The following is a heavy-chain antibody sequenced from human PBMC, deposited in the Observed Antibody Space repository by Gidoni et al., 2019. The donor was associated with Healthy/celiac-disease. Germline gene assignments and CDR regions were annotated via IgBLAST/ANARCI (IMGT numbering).Heavy chain of an antibody. V-gene: IGHV3-9*01. CDR3: AKDRGNYYYMDV. D-gene: IGHD3-16*01. CDR2: ISWNSGSI. J-gene: IGHJ6*03. Sequence: EVQLVESGGGWVQPGRSLSLSCAASGFPFDDYAMHWVRQVPGKGLEWASGISWNSGSIGYADSVKGRFTISRDNAKNSLYLQMNSLRAEDTALYYCAKDRGNYYYMDVWGKGTTVTVSS. CDR1: GFPFDDYA.